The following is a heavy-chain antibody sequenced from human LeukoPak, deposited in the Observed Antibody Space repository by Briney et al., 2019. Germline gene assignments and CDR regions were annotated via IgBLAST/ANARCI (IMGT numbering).Heavy chain of an antibody. J-gene: IGHJ4*02. Sequence: SQTLSLTCTVSGGSISSGSYYWSSIRQPAGKGLEWIGRIYTSGSTNYNPSLKSRVTISVDTSKNQFSLKLSSVTGADTAVYYCARLSGSYSDFDYWGQGTLVTVSS. CDR1: GGSISSGSYY. D-gene: IGHD1-26*01. CDR3: ARLSGSYSDFDY. V-gene: IGHV4-61*02. CDR2: IYTSGST.